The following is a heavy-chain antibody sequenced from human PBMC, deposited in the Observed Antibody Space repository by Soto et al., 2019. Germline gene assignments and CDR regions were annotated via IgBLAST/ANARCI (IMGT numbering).Heavy chain of an antibody. V-gene: IGHV1-46*01. Sequence: QAQLLQSGAEVKKPGASVKVSCKASGYTFINYFIHWVRQAPGQRLEWIGIVDPSRGSADYAQKFQGRVTMTTDVSTRTVFMDLSSLRSEDTAVYYCARPLIGNTVDLWGHGTTVIVSS. CDR3: ARPLIGNTVDL. D-gene: IGHD1-7*01. CDR1: GYTFINYF. CDR2: VDPSRGSA. J-gene: IGHJ3*01.